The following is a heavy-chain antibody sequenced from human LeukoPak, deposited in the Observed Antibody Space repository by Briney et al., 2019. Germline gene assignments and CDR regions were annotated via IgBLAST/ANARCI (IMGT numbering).Heavy chain of an antibody. V-gene: IGHV3-33*01. CDR1: GFTFSSYG. D-gene: IGHD3-22*01. CDR3: ARSPMNTYYYDSSGYYPKYYFDY. CDR2: IWYDGSNK. J-gene: IGHJ4*02. Sequence: QPGGSLRLSCAASGFTFSSYGMHWVRQAPGKGLEWVAVIWYDGSNKYYADSVKGRFTISRDISKNTLYLQMNSLRAEDTAVYYCARSPMNTYYYDSSGYYPKYYFDYWGQGTLVTVSS.